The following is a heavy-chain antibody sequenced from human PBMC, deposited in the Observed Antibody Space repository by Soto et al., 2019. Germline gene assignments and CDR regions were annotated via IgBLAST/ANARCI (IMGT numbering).Heavy chain of an antibody. D-gene: IGHD2-2*01. J-gene: IGHJ4*02. CDR2: ISSAGST. V-gene: IGHV4-39*01. CDR1: GGSISSSSYH. CDR3: YSQLLSPYYFDY. Sequence: SQTLSLTCTVSGGSISSSSYHLEWISQPPGKGLEWIWSISSAGSTYYNPSLKSRVTISVYTSKNQFSLKLSSVTAADTAVYYCYSQLLSPYYFDYWGQASLVTVSS.